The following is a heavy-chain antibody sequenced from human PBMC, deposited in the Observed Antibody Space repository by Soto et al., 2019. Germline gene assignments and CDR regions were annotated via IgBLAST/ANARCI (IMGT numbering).Heavy chain of an antibody. CDR1: GASMSSGGYY. V-gene: IGHV4-31*03. CDR3: ARDRHNNFFDP. D-gene: IGHD6-6*01. J-gene: IGHJ5*02. CDR2: IYYSGST. Sequence: QVQLQESGPGLVKPPQTLSLTCTVSGASMSSGGYYWTWIRQSPGKGLEWIGYIYYSGSTYYNPSLEXRXAXSXXTSRSQFSLTLHSVTAADTAIYYCARDRHNNFFDPWGQGTLVTVSS.